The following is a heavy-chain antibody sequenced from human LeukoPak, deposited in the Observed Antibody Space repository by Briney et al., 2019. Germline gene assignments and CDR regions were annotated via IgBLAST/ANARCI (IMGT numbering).Heavy chain of an antibody. Sequence: SETLSLTCGVSGMSLSDYYWTWIRQSPGKGLEWIGEINHSGSTDYNPSLKSRVTISVDTSKNQFSLKLRSMTVADTAVYYCVRDHYYDSSGYTFRHWGQGTLVSVSS. CDR1: GMSLSDYY. CDR3: VRDHYYDSSGYTFRH. J-gene: IGHJ1*01. D-gene: IGHD3-22*01. CDR2: INHSGST. V-gene: IGHV4-34*01.